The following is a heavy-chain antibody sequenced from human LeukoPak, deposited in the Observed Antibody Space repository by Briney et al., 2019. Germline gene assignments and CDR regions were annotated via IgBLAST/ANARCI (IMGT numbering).Heavy chain of an antibody. J-gene: IGHJ6*02. CDR2: IIPIFGTA. D-gene: IGHD2-2*01. CDR3: AAGGLVVPAARRRYYYYYYGMDV. CDR1: GGTFSSYA. V-gene: IGHV1-69*05. Sequence: GASVKVSCKASGGTFSSYAISWVRQAPGQGLEWMGGIIPIFGTANYAQKFQGRVTMTRNTSINTAYMELSSLRSEDTAVYYCAAGGLVVPAARRRYYYYYYGMDVWGQGTTVTVSS.